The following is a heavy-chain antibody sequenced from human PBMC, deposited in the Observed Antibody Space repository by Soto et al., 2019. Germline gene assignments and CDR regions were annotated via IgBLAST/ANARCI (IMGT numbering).Heavy chain of an antibody. J-gene: IGHJ2*01. V-gene: IGHV3-33*01. CDR2: IWYDGSNK. D-gene: IGHD6-19*01. CDR1: GFTFISYG. Sequence: PGGSLRLSCAASGFTFISYGMHWVLQAPGKGLEWVAVIWYDGSNKYYADSVKGRFTISRDNSKNTLYLQMNSLRAEDTAVYYCARDSPRYSSGWPSFDLWGRGTLVTVSS. CDR3: ARDSPRYSSGWPSFDL.